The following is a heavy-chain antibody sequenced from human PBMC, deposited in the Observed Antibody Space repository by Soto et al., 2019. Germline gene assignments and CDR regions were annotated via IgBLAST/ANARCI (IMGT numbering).Heavy chain of an antibody. CDR2: ISYDGSNK. CDR1: GFTFSSYA. J-gene: IGHJ4*02. Sequence: QVQLVESGGGVVQPGRSLRLSCAASGFTFSSYAMNWVRQAPGKGLEWVAVISYDGSNKDYADSVKGRFTISRDNSKNTLYLQMNSLRTEDTAVYYCVRGPWLGRGVDYGGQGTLVTVSS. CDR3: VRGPWLGRGVDY. V-gene: IGHV3-30-3*01. D-gene: IGHD6-19*01.